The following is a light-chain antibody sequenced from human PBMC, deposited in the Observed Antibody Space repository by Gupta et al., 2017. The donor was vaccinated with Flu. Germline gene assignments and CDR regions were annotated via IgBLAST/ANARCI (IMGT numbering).Light chain of an antibody. CDR2: WAS. CDR1: QSVVYSFNNKNN. V-gene: IGKV4-1*01. CDR3: QQYDSAPLT. J-gene: IGKJ4*01. Sequence: DFVMTQSPDSLSLSLGETATINCKSSQSVVYSFNNKNNLAWYQQKPGQPPRLLIYWASTRESGVPDRFSGSGSGTEFTLTISSLQAEDVAVYFCQQYDSAPLTFGGGTRVEIK.